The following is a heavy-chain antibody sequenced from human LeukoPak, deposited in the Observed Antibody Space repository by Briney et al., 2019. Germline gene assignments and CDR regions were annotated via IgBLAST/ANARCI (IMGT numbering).Heavy chain of an antibody. J-gene: IGHJ6*04. CDR1: GFTFSSYS. Sequence: GGSLRLSCAASGFTFSSYSMNWLRQAPGKGLEWVSSISSSSSYIYYADSVKGRFTISRDNAKNSLYLQMNSLRAEDTAVYYCARDTSRVAPFRYYYYGMDVWGKGTTVTVSS. CDR3: ARDTSRVAPFRYYYYGMDV. CDR2: ISSSSSYI. D-gene: IGHD4-23*01. V-gene: IGHV3-21*01.